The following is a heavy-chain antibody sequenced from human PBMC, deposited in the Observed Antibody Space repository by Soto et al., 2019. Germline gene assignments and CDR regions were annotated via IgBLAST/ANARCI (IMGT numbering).Heavy chain of an antibody. CDR2: ISGSGGNI. CDR1: GFTFRSYA. CDR3: AKDKGPSVGATPGYYYQGLDV. V-gene: IGHV3-23*01. J-gene: IGHJ6*02. Sequence: GGSLRLSCAASGFTFRSYAMSWVRQAPRQGLEWVSAISGSGGNIYYAASVKGRFTLSRDNSKNTLYLEMNSLRAEDTAVYYCAKDKGPSVGATPGYYYQGLDVWGQGTTVTVSS. D-gene: IGHD2-15*01.